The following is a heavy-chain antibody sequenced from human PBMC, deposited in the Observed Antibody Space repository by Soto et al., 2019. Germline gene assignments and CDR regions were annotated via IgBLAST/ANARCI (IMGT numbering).Heavy chain of an antibody. Sequence: PSETLSLTCTVSGGSISSGGYYWSWIRQHPGKGLEWIGYIYYSGSTYYNPSLKSRVTISVDTSKNQFSLKLSSVTAADTAVYYCARDWAVGNTVTPENWFDPWGQGTLVTVAS. V-gene: IGHV4-31*03. D-gene: IGHD4-17*01. CDR3: ARDWAVGNTVTPENWFDP. J-gene: IGHJ5*02. CDR2: IYYSGST. CDR1: GGSISSGGYY.